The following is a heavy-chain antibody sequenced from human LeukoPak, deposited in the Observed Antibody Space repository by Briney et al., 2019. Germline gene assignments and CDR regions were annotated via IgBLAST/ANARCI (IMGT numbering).Heavy chain of an antibody. J-gene: IGHJ4*02. V-gene: IGHV4-39*01. D-gene: IGHD3-10*01. Sequence: SETLSLTCTVSGDSIRRSTYYLVWIRQSPGKGLEWMGSIDTRGRTYYNPSVKGRVTISVDTSKNQVSLRSSSVTALDTAVYYCARYKGSQMALDYWGQGTLVTVSS. CDR3: ARYKGSQMALDY. CDR1: GDSIRRSTYY. CDR2: IDTRGRT.